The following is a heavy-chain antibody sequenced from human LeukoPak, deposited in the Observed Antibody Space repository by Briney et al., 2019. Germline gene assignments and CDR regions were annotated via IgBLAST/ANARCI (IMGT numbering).Heavy chain of an antibody. CDR2: ISYDGSNK. CDR1: GFTFSSYG. Sequence: GGSLRLSCAASGFTFSSYGMHWVRQAPGKGLEWVAVISYDGSNKYYADSVKGRFTISRDNAKNTVYLQMNNLRAEDTAVYYCVSFYETYWGRGTLVTVSS. D-gene: IGHD2/OR15-2a*01. V-gene: IGHV3-30*12. CDR3: VSFYETY. J-gene: IGHJ4*02.